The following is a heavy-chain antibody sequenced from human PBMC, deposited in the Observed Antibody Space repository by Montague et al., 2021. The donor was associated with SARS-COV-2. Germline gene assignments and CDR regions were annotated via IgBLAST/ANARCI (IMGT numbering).Heavy chain of an antibody. CDR3: ARDNYYYDTSGYPDY. Sequence: SLRLSCAASGFTFSSYEMTWLRQAPGKGLEWVSYISSSGITIYYAYSVKVRFTISRDNAKNSLYLQMNILRAEDTAVYYCARDNYYYDTSGYPDYWGQGTLVTVSS. D-gene: IGHD3-22*01. V-gene: IGHV3-48*03. CDR2: ISSSGITI. J-gene: IGHJ4*02. CDR1: GFTFSSYE.